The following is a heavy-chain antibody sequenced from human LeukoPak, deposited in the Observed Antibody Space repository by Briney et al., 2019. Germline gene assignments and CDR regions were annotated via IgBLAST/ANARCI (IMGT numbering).Heavy chain of an antibody. J-gene: IGHJ4*02. CDR2: INHSGST. V-gene: IGHV4-34*01. Sequence: SETLSLTCAVYGGSFSGYYWSWIRQPPGKGLEWIGEINHSGSTNYNPSLKSRVTISVDTSKKQFSLKLRSVTAADTAVYYCARSIAAAGTTGDFDYWGQGTLVTVSS. D-gene: IGHD6-13*01. CDR3: ARSIAAAGTTGDFDY. CDR1: GGSFSGYY.